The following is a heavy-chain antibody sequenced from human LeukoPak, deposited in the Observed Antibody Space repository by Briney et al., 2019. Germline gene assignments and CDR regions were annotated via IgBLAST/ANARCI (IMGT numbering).Heavy chain of an antibody. V-gene: IGHV3-30-3*01. CDR2: ISYDGNSK. Sequence: GGSLRLSCAASGFTFSSYAMHWVRQAPGKGLEWVAVISYDGNSKYYADSVKGRFTISRDNSKNTLFLQMSSLRTEDTAVYFCPRDVGGSDFAGLFDYWGQGTLVTVSS. CDR3: PRDVGGSDFAGLFDY. J-gene: IGHJ4*02. D-gene: IGHD1-26*01. CDR1: GFTFSSYA.